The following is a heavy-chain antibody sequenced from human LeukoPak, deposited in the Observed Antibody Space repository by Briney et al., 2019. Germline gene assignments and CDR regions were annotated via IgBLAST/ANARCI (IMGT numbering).Heavy chain of an antibody. V-gene: IGHV3-30*01. CDR2: ISYDGSNK. J-gene: IGHJ4*02. D-gene: IGHD2-21*01. Sequence: PGGSLRLSCAASGFTFSSYAMHWVRQAPGKGLEWVAVISYDGSNKYYADSVKGRFTISRDNSKNTLYLQMNSLRAEDPAVYYCARESRGGDYFDYWGQGTLVTVPS. CDR1: GFTFSSYA. CDR3: ARESRGGDYFDY.